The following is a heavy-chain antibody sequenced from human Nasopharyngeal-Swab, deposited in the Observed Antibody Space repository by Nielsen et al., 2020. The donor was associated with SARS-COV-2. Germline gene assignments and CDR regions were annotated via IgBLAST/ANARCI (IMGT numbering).Heavy chain of an antibody. CDR2: ISGSDHTT. J-gene: IGHJ6*02. Sequence: ETLSLTCTVSGGSISSSSYYWGWIRQPPGKGLDWVSVISGSDHTTYYADPVKGRFTISRDNSKNTVNLQMNSLRVEDTAIYYCAKDRDSGDDSDDYYHYYGMDVWGQGTTVTVFS. CDR3: AKDRDSGDDSDDYYHYYGMDV. CDR1: GGSISSSSYY. D-gene: IGHD5-12*01. V-gene: IGHV3-23*01.